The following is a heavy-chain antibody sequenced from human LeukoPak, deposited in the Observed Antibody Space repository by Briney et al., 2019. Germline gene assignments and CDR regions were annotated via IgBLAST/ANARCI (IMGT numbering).Heavy chain of an antibody. CDR3: SSGTASRAAMDV. V-gene: IGHV3-66*01. Sequence: PGGSLRLSCAASGLTGSSNFMTWVRQAPGKGLEWVSAIYSGGSTFYAASVRGRFNIARDNSKKTMFLQMSSVRVEDAAVYYASSGTASRAAMDVWGQGTTVTVSS. J-gene: IGHJ6*02. CDR2: IYSGGST. D-gene: IGHD1-1*01. CDR1: GLTGSSNF.